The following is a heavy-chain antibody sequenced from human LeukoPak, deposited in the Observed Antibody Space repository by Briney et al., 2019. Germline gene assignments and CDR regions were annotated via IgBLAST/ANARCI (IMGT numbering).Heavy chain of an antibody. J-gene: IGHJ4*02. CDR3: ARGWSVYPDIDY. Sequence: EASVKVSCKASGGTFSSYAISWVRQAPGQGLEWMGGIIPIFGTANYAQKFQGRVTITADESTSTAYMELSSLRSEDTAVYYCARGWSVYPDIDYWGQGTLVTVSS. V-gene: IGHV1-69*13. CDR2: IIPIFGTA. D-gene: IGHD3-3*01. CDR1: GGTFSSYA.